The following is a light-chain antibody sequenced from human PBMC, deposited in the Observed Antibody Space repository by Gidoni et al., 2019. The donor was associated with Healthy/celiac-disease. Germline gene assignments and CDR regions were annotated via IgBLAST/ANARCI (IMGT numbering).Light chain of an antibody. Sequence: DIVMTQSPLSLPVTPGEPASISCRSSQSLLHSNGYNYLDWYLQKPGQSPQLLIYLGSNRASGLPDRFSGSGSGTDFTLKISRVEAEDVGVSYCMQALQTPITFGPGTRLEI. V-gene: IGKV2-28*01. CDR3: MQALQTPIT. CDR2: LGS. CDR1: QSLLHSNGYNY. J-gene: IGKJ5*01.